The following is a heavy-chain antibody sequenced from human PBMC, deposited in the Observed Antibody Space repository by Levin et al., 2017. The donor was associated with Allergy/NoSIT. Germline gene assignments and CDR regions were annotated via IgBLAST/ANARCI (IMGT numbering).Heavy chain of an antibody. CDR2: ISYDGSNK. V-gene: IGHV3-30*18. D-gene: IGHD4-17*01. Sequence: GESLKISCAASGFTFSSFNMHWVRQAPGRGLEWVALISYDGSNKFYADSVKGRFTISRDISKNTLYLQMNSLRPEDTAVYYCVKPSNTVTRYWYFDLWGRGTLVTVSS. J-gene: IGHJ2*01. CDR1: GFTFSSFN. CDR3: VKPSNTVTRYWYFDL.